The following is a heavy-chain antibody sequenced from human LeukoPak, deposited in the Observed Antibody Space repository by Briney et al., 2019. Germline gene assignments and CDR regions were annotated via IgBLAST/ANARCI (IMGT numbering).Heavy chain of an antibody. CDR1: GGSISSSSYY. CDR2: IYYSGST. D-gene: IGHD3-3*01. CDR3: ARLYYDFWSGYSHYMDV. Sequence: SEALSLTCTVSGGSISSSSYYWGWIRQPPGKGLEWIGSIYYSGSTYYNPSLKSRVTISVDTSKNQFSLKLSSVTAADTAVYYCARLYYDFWSGYSHYMDVWGKGTTVTVSS. J-gene: IGHJ6*03. V-gene: IGHV4-39*01.